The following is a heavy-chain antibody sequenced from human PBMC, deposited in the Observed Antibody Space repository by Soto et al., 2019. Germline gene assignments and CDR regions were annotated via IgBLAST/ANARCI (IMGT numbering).Heavy chain of an antibody. CDR1: GFTFSSYG. J-gene: IGHJ4*02. CDR3: ARDGY. Sequence: QVQLVESGGGVVQPGRSLRLSCAASGFTFSSYGMHWVRQAPGKGLEWVAVIWYDGSNKDYADSVKGRFTNSRDNSKNTLYLQMNSLSAEDTAVYYCARDGYWGQGTLVTVSS. V-gene: IGHV3-33*01. CDR2: IWYDGSNK.